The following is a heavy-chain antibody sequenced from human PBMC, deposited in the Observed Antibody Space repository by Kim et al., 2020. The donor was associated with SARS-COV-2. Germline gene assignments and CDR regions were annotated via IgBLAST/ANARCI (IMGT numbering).Heavy chain of an antibody. CDR2: IIPIFGTA. V-gene: IGHV1-69*13. D-gene: IGHD2-15*01. CDR1: GGTFSSYA. Sequence: SVKVSCKASGGTFSSYAISWVRQAPGQGLEWMGGIIPIFGTANYAQKFRGRVTITADESTSTAYMELSSLRSEDTAVYYCARDEGYCSGGSCHDYYYGMDVWGQGTTVTVSS. J-gene: IGHJ6*02. CDR3: ARDEGYCSGGSCHDYYYGMDV.